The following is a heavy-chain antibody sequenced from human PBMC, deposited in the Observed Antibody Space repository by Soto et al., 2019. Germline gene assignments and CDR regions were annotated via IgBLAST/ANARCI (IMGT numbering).Heavy chain of an antibody. CDR1: GFPFTSSA. CDR2: IVVGSGNT. Sequence: GASVKVSCKASGFPFTSSAMQWVRQARGQSLKWIRLIVVGSGNTNYAQKYQERVTISRDMSTSTAYMELSSLRSEDTAVYYCAAGLASDFWSGYSSPHYYYYMDVWGKGTTVTVSS. D-gene: IGHD3-3*01. V-gene: IGHV1-58*02. J-gene: IGHJ6*03. CDR3: AAGLASDFWSGYSSPHYYYYMDV.